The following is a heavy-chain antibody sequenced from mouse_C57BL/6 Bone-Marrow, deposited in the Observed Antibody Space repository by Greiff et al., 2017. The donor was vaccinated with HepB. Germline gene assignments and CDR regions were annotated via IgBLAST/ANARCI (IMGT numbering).Heavy chain of an antibody. CDR2: IDPSDSYT. V-gene: IGHV1-50*01. Sequence: QVQLKQPGAELVKPGASVKLSCKASGYTFTSYWMQWVKQRPGQGLEWIGEIDPSDSYTNYNQKFKGKATLTVDTSSSTAYMQLSSLTSEDSAVYYCARSGQWLLLGFDYWGQGTTLTVSS. D-gene: IGHD2-3*01. J-gene: IGHJ2*01. CDR3: ARSGQWLLLGFDY. CDR1: GYTFTSYW.